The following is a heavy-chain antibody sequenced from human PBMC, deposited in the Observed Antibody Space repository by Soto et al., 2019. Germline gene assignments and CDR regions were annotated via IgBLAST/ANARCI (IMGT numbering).Heavy chain of an antibody. CDR3: AINYYDSSGYLPPVSFDY. D-gene: IGHD3-22*01. V-gene: IGHV4-39*01. Sequence: SETLSLTCTVSGGSISSSSYYWGWIRQPPGKGLEWIGSIYYSGSTYYNPSLKSRVTISVDTSKNQFSLKLSSVTAADTAVYYFAINYYDSSGYLPPVSFDYWGQGTLVTVSS. CDR2: IYYSGST. J-gene: IGHJ4*02. CDR1: GGSISSSSYY.